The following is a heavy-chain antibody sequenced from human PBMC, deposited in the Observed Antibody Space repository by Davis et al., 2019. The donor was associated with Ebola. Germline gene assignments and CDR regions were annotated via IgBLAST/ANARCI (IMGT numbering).Heavy chain of an antibody. Sequence: GESLKISCAASGFTFSSYAMSWVRQAPGKGLEWVGFIRSKANSYATAYAASVKGRFTISRDDSKNTAYLQMNSLKTEDTAVYYCTITTASIDYWGQGTLVTVSS. J-gene: IGHJ4*02. CDR3: TITTASIDY. D-gene: IGHD3-22*01. CDR2: IRSKANSYAT. CDR1: GFTFSSYA. V-gene: IGHV3-73*01.